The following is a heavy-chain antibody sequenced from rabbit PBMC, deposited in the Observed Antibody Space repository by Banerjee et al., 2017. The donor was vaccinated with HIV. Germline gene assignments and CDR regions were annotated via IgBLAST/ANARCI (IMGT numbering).Heavy chain of an antibody. V-gene: IGHV1S40*01. CDR2: IYTGDGST. Sequence: QSLEESGGDLVKPGASLTLTCTASGFSFSSNVCWVRQAPGKGLEWIGFIYTGDGSTDYASWAKGRFTISKTSTTVTLQMTSLTAADTATYFCARDWASGGGLWGPGTLVTVS. CDR3: ARDWASGGGL. J-gene: IGHJ4*01. D-gene: IGHD1-1*01. CDR1: GFSFSSN.